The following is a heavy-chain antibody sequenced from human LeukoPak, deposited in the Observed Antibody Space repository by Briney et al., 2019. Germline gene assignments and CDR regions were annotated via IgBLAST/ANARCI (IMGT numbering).Heavy chain of an antibody. J-gene: IGHJ6*02. Sequence: GGSPRLSCAASGFTFSSYWMSWVRQAPGKGLECVANIKQDGSEKYYVDSVKGRFTISRDNAKTSLYLQMNSLKAEDTAVFYCARGRGMDVWGQGTTVTVSS. V-gene: IGHV3-7*04. CDR2: IKQDGSEK. CDR3: ARGRGMDV. CDR1: GFTFSSYW.